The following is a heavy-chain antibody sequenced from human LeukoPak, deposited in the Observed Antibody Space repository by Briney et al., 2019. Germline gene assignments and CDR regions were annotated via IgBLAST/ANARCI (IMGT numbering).Heavy chain of an antibody. D-gene: IGHD6-19*01. Sequence: SETLSLTCTVSGGSISGYYWSWVRQLPGKGLEWIGCIYYSGSTNYNPSLKSRVTISVDTSKNQFSLKLSSVTAADTAVYFCARHLIAVAGPFDYWGQGTLVTVSS. V-gene: IGHV4-59*08. CDR3: ARHLIAVAGPFDY. CDR2: IYYSGST. CDR1: GGSISGYY. J-gene: IGHJ4*02.